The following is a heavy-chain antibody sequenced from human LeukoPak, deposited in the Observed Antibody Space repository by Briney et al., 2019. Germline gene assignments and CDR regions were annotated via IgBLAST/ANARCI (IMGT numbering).Heavy chain of an antibody. CDR3: ASPEIAAAGTGAFDI. V-gene: IGHV1-2*04. CDR2: INPNSGGT. D-gene: IGHD6-13*01. Sequence: ASVKVSCKASGYTFTGYYMHWVRQAPGQGLEWMGWINPNSGGTNYAQKSQGWVTMARDTSISTAYMELSSLRSEDTAVYYCASPEIAAAGTGAFDIWGQGTMVTVSS. CDR1: GYTFTGYY. J-gene: IGHJ3*02.